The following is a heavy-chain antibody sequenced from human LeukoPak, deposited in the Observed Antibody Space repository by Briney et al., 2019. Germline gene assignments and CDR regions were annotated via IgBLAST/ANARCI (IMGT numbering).Heavy chain of an antibody. D-gene: IGHD3-22*01. Sequence: PSETLSLTCTVSGGSISSYYWSWIRQPPGKGLEWIGYIYYSGSTNYNPSLKSRVTISVDTSKNQFSLKLSSVTAADTAVYYCARERPNYYDSSGYQLFDYWGQGTLVTVSS. CDR1: GGSISSYY. V-gene: IGHV4-59*12. CDR3: ARERPNYYDSSGYQLFDY. J-gene: IGHJ4*02. CDR2: IYYSGST.